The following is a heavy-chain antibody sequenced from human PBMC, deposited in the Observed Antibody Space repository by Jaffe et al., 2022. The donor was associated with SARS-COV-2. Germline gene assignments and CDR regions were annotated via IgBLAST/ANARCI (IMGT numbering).Heavy chain of an antibody. J-gene: IGHJ4*02. Sequence: EVHLVESGEGLVKPGGSLRLSCAASGFTFSNVWMSWVRQAPGKGLEWVGRIKSKTDGGTTEYAAPVKGRFTISRDDSKNTLYLQMNSLKSEDTAVYYCTTDKPSSFDYWGQGTLVTVSS. CDR2: IKSKTDGGTT. V-gene: IGHV3-15*01. CDR1: GFTFSNVW. CDR3: TTDKPSSFDY.